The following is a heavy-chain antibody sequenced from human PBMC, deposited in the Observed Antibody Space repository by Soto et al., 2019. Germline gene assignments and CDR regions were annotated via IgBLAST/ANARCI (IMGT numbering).Heavy chain of an antibody. CDR1: GFTFRDSA. V-gene: IGHV3-23*01. CDR2: ISGSGTNT. D-gene: IGHD3-22*01. Sequence: EVQLLESGGGLVQPGGSLRLSCVASGFTFRDSAMSWVRQAPGKGLEWVSGISGSGTNTYYADSVKGRFTVSRDNSKNTLHLQMNSLRAEDTAVYYCAKDRHGMIVVVGIDYWGQGARVTVSS. CDR3: AKDRHGMIVVVGIDY. J-gene: IGHJ4*02.